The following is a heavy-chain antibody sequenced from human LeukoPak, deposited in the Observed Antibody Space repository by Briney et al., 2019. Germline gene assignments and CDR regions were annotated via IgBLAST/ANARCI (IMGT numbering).Heavy chain of an antibody. CDR2: ISGDGSMT. Sequence: GGSLRLSCAVSGFSLRSYWMHWVRQAPGKGLVWVSRISGDGSMTNYADSVKGRFTISRDNSKNTLYLQMNSLRAEDTAVYYCAKDQLRYYYDSSGYFDYWGQGTLVTVSS. V-gene: IGHV3-74*01. D-gene: IGHD3-22*01. CDR3: AKDQLRYYYDSSGYFDY. CDR1: GFSLRSYW. J-gene: IGHJ4*02.